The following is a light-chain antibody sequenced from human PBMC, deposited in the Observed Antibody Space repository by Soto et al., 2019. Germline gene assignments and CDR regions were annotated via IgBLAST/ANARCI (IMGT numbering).Light chain of an antibody. Sequence: QSVLTQPASVSGSPGQSITISCTGTSTDVGDSNHVSWYQHHPGKAPKLIIYEVSYRPSGVSNRFSGSKSAYTASLAISGLRSEDEADYYCAAWDDRLSGLVFGRGTKLTVL. CDR3: AAWDDRLSGLV. J-gene: IGLJ2*01. CDR2: EVS. V-gene: IGLV2-14*01. CDR1: STDVGDSNH.